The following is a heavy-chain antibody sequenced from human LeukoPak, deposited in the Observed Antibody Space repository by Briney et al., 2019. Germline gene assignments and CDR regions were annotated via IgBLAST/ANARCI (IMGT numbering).Heavy chain of an antibody. V-gene: IGHV1-69*05. D-gene: IGHD5-18*01. CDR2: IIPIFGTA. J-gene: IGHJ3*02. Sequence: ASVKVSCKASGGTFSSYAISWVRQAPGQGLEWMGGIIPIFGTANYAQKFQGRVTITTDESTSIAHMELSSLRSEDTAVYYCARGGYSYGYRFPEVDAFDIWGQGTMVTVSS. CDR1: GGTFSSYA. CDR3: ARGGYSYGYRFPEVDAFDI.